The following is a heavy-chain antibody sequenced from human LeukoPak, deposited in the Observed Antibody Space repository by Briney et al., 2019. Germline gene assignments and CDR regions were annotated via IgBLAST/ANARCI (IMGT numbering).Heavy chain of an antibody. V-gene: IGHV3-7*01. CDR1: GFTFSSYW. D-gene: IGHD3-10*01. Sequence: GGSLRLSCAASGFTFSSYWMSWVRQAPGKGLEWVANIKQDGSEKYYADSVKGRFTISRDNAKNSLYLQMNSLRAEDTAVYYCATMVRGVIIGGDYWGQGTLVTVSS. J-gene: IGHJ4*02. CDR2: IKQDGSEK. CDR3: ATMVRGVIIGGDY.